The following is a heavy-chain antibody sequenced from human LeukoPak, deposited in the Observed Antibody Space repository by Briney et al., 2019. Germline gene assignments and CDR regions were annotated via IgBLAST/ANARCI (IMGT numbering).Heavy chain of an antibody. D-gene: IGHD3-22*01. J-gene: IGHJ4*02. V-gene: IGHV4-59*01. Sequence: NTSETLSLTCTVSGDSISSYYWSWIRQPPGKGLEWIRYIYYSGNTNYNPSLKSRVTISVDTSKNQFSLKLSSVTAADTAVYYCARDRSPASSGYSYFDYWGQGTLVTVSS. CDR1: GDSISSYY. CDR3: ARDRSPASSGYSYFDY. CDR2: IYYSGNT.